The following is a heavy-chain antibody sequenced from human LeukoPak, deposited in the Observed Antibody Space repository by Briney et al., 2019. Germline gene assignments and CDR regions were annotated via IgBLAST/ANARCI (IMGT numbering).Heavy chain of an antibody. CDR1: GFTFSRYG. D-gene: IGHD2-21*01. Sequence: GGSLRLSCAASGFTFSRYGMHWVRQAPGKGLEWVAVISYDGSNKYYADSLKGRFTISRDNSKNTLYLQMNSLRVEDTAVYYCARDGVRAYCGGDCMDVWGKGTTVTISS. CDR3: ARDGVRAYCGGDCMDV. J-gene: IGHJ6*03. V-gene: IGHV3-30*03. CDR2: ISYDGSNK.